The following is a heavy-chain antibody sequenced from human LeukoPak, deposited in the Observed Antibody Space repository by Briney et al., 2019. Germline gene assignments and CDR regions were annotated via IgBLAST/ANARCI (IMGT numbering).Heavy chain of an antibody. J-gene: IGHJ6*02. D-gene: IGHD6-6*01. CDR1: GYTFTSYY. V-gene: IGHV1-46*01. CDR2: INPSGGST. CDR3: AREGSSSSKSYYYGMDV. Sequence: ASVKVSCKASGYTFTSYYMHWVRQAPGQGLEWMGIINPSGGSTSYAQKFQGRVTMTRDTSTSTVYMGLSSLRSEDTAVYYCAREGSSSSKSYYYGMDVWGQGTTVTVSS.